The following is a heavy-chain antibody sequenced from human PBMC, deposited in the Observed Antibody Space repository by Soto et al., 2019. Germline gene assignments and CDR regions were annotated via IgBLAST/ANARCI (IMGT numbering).Heavy chain of an antibody. CDR1: GYTFTGYY. Sequence: QVQLVQSGAEVKKPGASVKVSCKASGYTFTGYYMHWVRQAPGQGLEWMGWINPNSGGTNYAQKFQGWVTMTRDTYISIAYMDLSSLRSNETAVYYCARDAKGAEATMDYWGQGTLVTDSS. CDR2: INPNSGGT. J-gene: IGHJ4*02. V-gene: IGHV1-2*04. CDR3: ARDAKGAEATMDY.